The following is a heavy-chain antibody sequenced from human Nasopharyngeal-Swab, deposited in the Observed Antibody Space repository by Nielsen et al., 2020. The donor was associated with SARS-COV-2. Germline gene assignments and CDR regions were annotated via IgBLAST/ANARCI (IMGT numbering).Heavy chain of an antibody. Sequence: WIRQPPGKGLEWVAVISYDGSNKYYADSVKGRFTISRDNSKNTLYLQMNSLRAEDTAVYYCARTGITGRWFDPWGQGTLVTVSS. CDR3: ARTGITGRWFDP. J-gene: IGHJ5*02. CDR2: ISYDGSNK. D-gene: IGHD3-16*01. V-gene: IGHV3-33*05.